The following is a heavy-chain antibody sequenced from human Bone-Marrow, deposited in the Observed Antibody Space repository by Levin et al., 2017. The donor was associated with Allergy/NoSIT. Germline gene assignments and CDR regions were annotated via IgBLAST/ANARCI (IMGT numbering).Heavy chain of an antibody. D-gene: IGHD2-2*01. CDR2: ISSGSGSR. J-gene: IGHJ6*02. CDR1: GFTFSTYS. Sequence: GGSLRLSCAASGFTFSTYSMNWVRQAPGKGLEWVSYISSGSGSRYNADSMEGRFTISRDNAKNSLYLQMNSLREEDTAVYYCAGDLRSSTSWGMDVWGQGTTVTVSS. CDR3: AGDLRSSTSWGMDV. V-gene: IGHV3-48*02.